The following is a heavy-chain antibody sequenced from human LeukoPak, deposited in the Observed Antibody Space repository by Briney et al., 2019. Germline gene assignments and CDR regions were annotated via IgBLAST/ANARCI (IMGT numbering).Heavy chain of an antibody. CDR1: GDSVSSNSAA. V-gene: IGHV6-1*01. CDR2: TYYTSKFYN. J-gene: IGHJ4*02. CDR3: ARVLGIRFDY. D-gene: IGHD1-26*01. Sequence: SQTLSLTCAISGDSVSSNSAAWNWIRQSLSRGLEWLGRTYYTSKFYNDYAVSVKGRITINPDTSKNQFSLQLNSVTPEDTAVYYCARVLGIRFDYWGQGTLVTVSS.